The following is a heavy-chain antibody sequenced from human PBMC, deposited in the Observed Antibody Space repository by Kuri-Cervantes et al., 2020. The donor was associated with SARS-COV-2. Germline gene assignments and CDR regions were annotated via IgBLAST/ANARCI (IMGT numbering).Heavy chain of an antibody. CDR1: GYSFTSYW. V-gene: IGHV5-51*01. D-gene: IGHD1-26*01. Sequence: KVSCKGSGYSFTSYWIGWVRQMPGKGLEWMGIIYPGDSDTRYSPSFQGQVTISADKSISTAYLQWSSLKASDTAMYYCARQASIVGATMGFDYWGQGTLVTVSS. CDR2: IYPGDSDT. J-gene: IGHJ4*02. CDR3: ARQASIVGATMGFDY.